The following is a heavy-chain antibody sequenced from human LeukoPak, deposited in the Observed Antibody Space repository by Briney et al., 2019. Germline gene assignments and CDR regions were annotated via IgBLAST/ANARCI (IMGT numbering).Heavy chain of an antibody. V-gene: IGHV1-18*03. CDR1: GYTFTSYG. CDR3: ARENLDSNYGLLIDP. CDR2: ISAYNGNT. D-gene: IGHD4-4*01. Sequence: GASVKVSCRASGYTFTSYGISWVRQAPGQALEWMGWISAYNGNTNYAQKLQGRVTMTTDTSTSIAYMELRSLRSDDMAVYYCARENLDSNYGLLIDPWGQGTLVTVSS. J-gene: IGHJ5*02.